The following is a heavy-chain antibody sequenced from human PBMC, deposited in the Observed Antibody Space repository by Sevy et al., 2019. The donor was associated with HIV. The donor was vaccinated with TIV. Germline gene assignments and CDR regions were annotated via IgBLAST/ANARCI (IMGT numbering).Heavy chain of an antibody. CDR3: ARDSPYYYDSSGYYWG. V-gene: IGHV3-48*02. D-gene: IGHD3-22*01. J-gene: IGHJ4*02. Sequence: GGSLRLSCAASGFTFSSYSMNWVRQAPGKGLEWVSYISSSSSTIYYADSVKGRFTISRDNAKNSLYLQMNSLRDEDTAVYYCARDSPYYYDSSGYYWGWGQETLVTVSS. CDR1: GFTFSSYS. CDR2: ISSSSSTI.